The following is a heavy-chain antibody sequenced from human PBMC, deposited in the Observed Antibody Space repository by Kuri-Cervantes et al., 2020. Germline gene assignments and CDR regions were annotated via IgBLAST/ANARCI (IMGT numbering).Heavy chain of an antibody. CDR3: ASMVRGVIIMEYYFDY. D-gene: IGHD3-10*01. J-gene: IGHJ4*02. CDR1: GFTFSSYG. V-gene: IGHV3-33*01. Sequence: GESLKISCAASGFTFSSYGMHWVRQAPGKGLEWVAVIWYDGSNKYYADSVKGRFTISRDNSKNTLYLQMNSLRAEDTAVYYCASMVRGVIIMEYYFDYWGRGTLVTVSS. CDR2: IWYDGSNK.